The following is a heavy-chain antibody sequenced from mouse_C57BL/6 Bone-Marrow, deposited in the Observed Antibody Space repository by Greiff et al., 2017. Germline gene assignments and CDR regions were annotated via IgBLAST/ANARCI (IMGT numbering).Heavy chain of an antibody. V-gene: IGHV1-53*01. J-gene: IGHJ2*01. Sequence: VQLQQPGTDLVKPGASVKLSCKASGYTFTSYWMHGVKLRPGQGLVWIGNINPSNGGTNYNEKFKRKATLTVDKSTSTAYLQRSSLTSEDSAAYYCANYGKGDWGQGTTLTVSA. D-gene: IGHD1-1*01. CDR3: ANYGKGD. CDR2: INPSNGGT. CDR1: GYTFTSYW.